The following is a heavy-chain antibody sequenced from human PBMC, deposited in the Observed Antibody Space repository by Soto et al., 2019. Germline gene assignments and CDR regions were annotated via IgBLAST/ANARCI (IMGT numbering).Heavy chain of an antibody. CDR1: GGTFSSYS. CDR3: AREGQQLITSNPSDY. CDR2: IIPILGIA. D-gene: IGHD6-13*01. V-gene: IGHV1-69*04. J-gene: IGHJ4*02. Sequence: GASVKVSCKASGGTFSSYSISWVRQAPGQGLEWMGRIIPILGIANYAQKFQGRVTITADKSTSTAYMELSSLRSEDTAVYYCAREGQQLITSNPSDYWGQGTLVTVSS.